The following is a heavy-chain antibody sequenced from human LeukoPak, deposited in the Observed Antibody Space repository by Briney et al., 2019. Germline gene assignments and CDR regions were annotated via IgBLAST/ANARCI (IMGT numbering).Heavy chain of an antibody. CDR3: ARGSWNYAFDI. V-gene: IGHV3-21*01. CDR1: EFTFSSYT. CDR2: ISSSSSSI. J-gene: IGHJ3*02. D-gene: IGHD1-7*01. Sequence: GGSLRLSCAASEFTFSSYTLNWVRQAPGQGLQWVSSISSSSSSIYYADSVKGRFTISRDNAKNSLYLQMNSLGAGATAVYYCARGSWNYAFDIWGQGTMVTVSS.